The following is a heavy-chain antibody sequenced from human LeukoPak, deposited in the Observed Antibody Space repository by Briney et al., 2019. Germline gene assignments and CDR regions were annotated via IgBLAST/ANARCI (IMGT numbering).Heavy chain of an antibody. J-gene: IGHJ4*02. CDR3: ARDFNWAFDH. V-gene: IGHV1-46*01. D-gene: IGHD3-16*01. CDR1: GYTFTSFH. CDR2: MKSSGESP. Sequence: ASVKVSCKASGYTFTSFHVHRLRLAPGQGLEWMGIMKSSGESPTYAQRFQGRVTMTRDTSTSTVYMDLTSLRSEDTAVYYCARDFNWAFDHWGQGTQVIVSP.